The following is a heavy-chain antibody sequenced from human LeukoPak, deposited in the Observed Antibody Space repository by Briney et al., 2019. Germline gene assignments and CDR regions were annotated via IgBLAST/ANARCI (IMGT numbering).Heavy chain of an antibody. CDR2: ISYDGSNK. D-gene: IGHD6-19*01. CDR1: GFTFSSYG. J-gene: IGHJ4*02. V-gene: IGHV3-30*18. Sequence: GGSLRLSCAASGFTFSSYGMHWVRQAPGKGLEWGAVISYDGSNKYYADSVKGRFTISRDNSKNTLYLQMNSLRAEDTAVYYCAKTGYSSGWGVDYWGQGTLVTVSS. CDR3: AKTGYSSGWGVDY.